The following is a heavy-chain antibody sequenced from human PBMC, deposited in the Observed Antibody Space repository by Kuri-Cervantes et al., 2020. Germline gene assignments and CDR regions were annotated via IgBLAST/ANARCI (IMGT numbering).Heavy chain of an antibody. J-gene: IGHJ4*02. CDR3: ASEYYYDSSGYY. CDR1: GGSFSGYY. Sequence: SQTLSLTCAVYGGSFSGYYWSWIRQPPGKGLEWIGYIYYSGSTNYNPSLKSRVTISVDTSKNQFSLKLSSVTAADTAVYYCASEYYYDSSGYYLSQGTLVTVSS. CDR2: IYYSGST. V-gene: IGHV4-59*01. D-gene: IGHD3-22*01.